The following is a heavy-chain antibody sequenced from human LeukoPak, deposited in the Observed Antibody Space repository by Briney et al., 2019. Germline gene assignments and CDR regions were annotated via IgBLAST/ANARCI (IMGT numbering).Heavy chain of an antibody. Sequence: SETLSLTCSVSGYSIDSGYYWGWIRQPPGKEPEWIGSMYHSGSTYYKPSLESRVTISVDTSKNQFSLKLTSVTAADTAVYYCVRDGGGRLDYYFDFWGQGTLVTVSS. V-gene: IGHV4-38-2*02. CDR1: GYSIDSGYY. D-gene: IGHD3/OR15-3a*01. CDR2: MYHSGST. CDR3: VRDGGGRLDYYFDF. J-gene: IGHJ4*02.